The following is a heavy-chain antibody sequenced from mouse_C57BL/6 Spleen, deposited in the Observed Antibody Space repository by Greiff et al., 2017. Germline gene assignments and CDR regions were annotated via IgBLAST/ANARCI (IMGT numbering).Heavy chain of an antibody. CDR1: GFTFSSYA. Sequence: EVKLVESGEGLVKPGGSLKLSCAASGFTFSSYAMSWVRQTPEKRLEWVAYISSGGDYIYYADTVKGRFTISRDNARNTLYLQMSSLKSEDTAMYYCTRGGQLRLEYYFDYWGQGTTLTVSS. J-gene: IGHJ2*01. CDR2: ISSGGDYI. V-gene: IGHV5-9-1*02. D-gene: IGHD3-2*02. CDR3: TRGGQLRLEYYFDY.